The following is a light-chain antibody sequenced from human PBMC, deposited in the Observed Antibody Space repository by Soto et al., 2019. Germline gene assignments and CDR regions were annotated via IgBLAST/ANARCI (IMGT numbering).Light chain of an antibody. V-gene: IGLV2-14*01. CDR1: SSDVGGYNY. Sequence: QCALTNPASVNGAHGHSRTIFCNGTSSDVGGYNYVSWYQQHPGKAPKLMIYDVSNRPSGVSNRFSGSKSGSTASLTISGLQAEDEADYYCSSYTSSSTLRYVFGTGTKVTVL. CDR2: DVS. CDR3: SSYTSSSTLRYV. J-gene: IGLJ1*01.